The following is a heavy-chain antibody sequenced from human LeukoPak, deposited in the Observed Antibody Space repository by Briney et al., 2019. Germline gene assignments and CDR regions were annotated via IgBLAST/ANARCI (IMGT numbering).Heavy chain of an antibody. D-gene: IGHD6-19*01. CDR2: IYYSGST. J-gene: IGHJ4*02. CDR1: GGSISSYY. V-gene: IGHV4-59*08. Sequence: SETLSLTCTVSGGSISSYYWSCIRQPPGKGLEWIGYIYYSGSTNYNPSLKSRVTISVDTSKNQFSLKLSSVTAADTAVYYCARLESSGRFFDYWGQGTLVTVSS. CDR3: ARLESSGRFFDY.